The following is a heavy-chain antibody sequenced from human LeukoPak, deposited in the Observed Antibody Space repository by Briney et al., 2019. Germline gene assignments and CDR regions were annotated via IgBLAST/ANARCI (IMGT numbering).Heavy chain of an antibody. Sequence: GASVKVSCKASGYTFTSYDINWVRQATGQGLEWMGWMNPNSGNTGYAQKFQGRITMTRNTSISTAYMELRSLTSEDTAVYYCARIAAAGNRRLNYWGQGTLVTVSS. J-gene: IGHJ4*02. D-gene: IGHD6-13*01. CDR2: MNPNSGNT. CDR1: GYTFTSYD. V-gene: IGHV1-8*01. CDR3: ARIAAAGNRRLNY.